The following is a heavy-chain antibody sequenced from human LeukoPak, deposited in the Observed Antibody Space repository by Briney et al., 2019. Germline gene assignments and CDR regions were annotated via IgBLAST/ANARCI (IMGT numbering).Heavy chain of an antibody. D-gene: IGHD3-10*01. CDR2: IYSSGST. V-gene: IGHV4-4*07. Sequence: SETLSLTCSVSGGSVSSYYWSWIRQPAGKGLEWIGRIYSSGSTNYNPSLKTRVTMSLDTSKNQFSLNLTTVTAADTAVYYCARTSARGAQFDYWGQGTLVTVSS. CDR3: ARTSARGAQFDY. CDR1: GGSVSSYY. J-gene: IGHJ4*02.